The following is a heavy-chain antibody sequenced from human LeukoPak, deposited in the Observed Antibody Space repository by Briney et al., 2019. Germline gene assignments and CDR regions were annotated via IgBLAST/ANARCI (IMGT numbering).Heavy chain of an antibody. CDR2: ISGSGGST. J-gene: IGHJ4*02. Sequence: GGSLRLSCAASGFTFSSYAMNWVRQAPGKGLEWVSVISGSGGSTYYADSVKGRFTISRDNSKNTLYLQMNSLRAEDTAVYYCAKDFAVAGPPYYFDYWGQGTLVTVSS. CDR3: AKDFAVAGPPYYFDY. V-gene: IGHV3-23*01. CDR1: GFTFSSYA. D-gene: IGHD6-19*01.